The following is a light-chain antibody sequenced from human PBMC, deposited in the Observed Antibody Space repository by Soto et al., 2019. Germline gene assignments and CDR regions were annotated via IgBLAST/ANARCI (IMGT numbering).Light chain of an antibody. CDR2: GAS. J-gene: IGKJ4*01. V-gene: IGKV3-15*01. Sequence: EIVMTQSPATLSVSPGERATLSCRASQSVSSNLAWYQQKPGQAPTLLIYGASTRATGIPARFSGSGSGTEFTLTISSLQSEDFAVYCCQQYNSWPPLTFGGGTKVEIK. CDR3: QQYNSWPPLT. CDR1: QSVSSN.